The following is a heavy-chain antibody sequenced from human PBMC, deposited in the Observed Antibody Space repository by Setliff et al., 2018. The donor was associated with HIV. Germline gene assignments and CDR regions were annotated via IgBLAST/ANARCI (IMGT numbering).Heavy chain of an antibody. CDR3: AREPVTFGGYFDY. J-gene: IGHJ4*02. Sequence: GGSLRLSCAASGFTFSDYYMSWLRQAPGKGLEWVSYISSGSRTIYYADSVKGRFTISRDNAKNSLFLQMSRLRVEDTARYYCAREPVTFGGYFDYWGQGTLVTVSS. CDR2: ISSGSRTI. CDR1: GFTFSDYY. V-gene: IGHV3-11*01. D-gene: IGHD3-16*01.